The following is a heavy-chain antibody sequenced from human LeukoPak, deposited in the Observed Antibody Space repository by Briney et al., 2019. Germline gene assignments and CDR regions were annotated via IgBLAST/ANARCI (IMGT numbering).Heavy chain of an antibody. D-gene: IGHD3-22*01. J-gene: IGHJ4*02. CDR2: ISWNSGSI. CDR1: GFTFDDYA. CDR3: AKATTYYYDSSGYYLSYYFDY. Sequence: PGRSLRLSCAASGFTFDDYAMHWVRQAPGKGLEWVSGISWNSGSIGYADSVKGRFTISRDNAKNSLYLQMNSLRAEDTALYYCAKATTYYYDSSGYYLSYYFDYWGQGTLVTVSS. V-gene: IGHV3-9*01.